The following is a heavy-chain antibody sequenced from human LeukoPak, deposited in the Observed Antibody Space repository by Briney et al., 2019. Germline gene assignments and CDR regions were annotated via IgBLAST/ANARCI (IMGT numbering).Heavy chain of an antibody. D-gene: IGHD3-22*01. Sequence: SETLSLTCTVSGGSVTSSYYWSWIRQPPGKGLEWIGYVSISGTKYNPSLKGRVTISVDTSKNHFSLKLSSVTAADTAVYYCARALGYYYDFDYWGQGALLTVSS. CDR2: VSISGT. J-gene: IGHJ4*02. CDR3: ARALGYYYDFDY. CDR1: GGSVTSSYY. V-gene: IGHV4-61*03.